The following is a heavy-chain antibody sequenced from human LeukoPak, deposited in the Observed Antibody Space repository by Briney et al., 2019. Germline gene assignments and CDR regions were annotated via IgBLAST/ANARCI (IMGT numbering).Heavy chain of an antibody. D-gene: IGHD1-26*01. V-gene: IGHV3-48*01. J-gene: IGHJ6*03. CDR3: AREEWELLRYYYYMDV. CDR2: ISSSSNTI. CDR1: GFTFSSYS. Sequence: GGSLRLSCAASGFTFSSYSMNWVRQAPGKGMEWVSSISSSSNTIYYADSVKGRFTISRDNAKNSLYLQMNSLRAEDTAVYYCAREEWELLRYYYYMDVWGKGTTVTVSS.